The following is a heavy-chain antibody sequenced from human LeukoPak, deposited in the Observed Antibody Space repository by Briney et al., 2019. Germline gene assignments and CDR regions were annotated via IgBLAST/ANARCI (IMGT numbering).Heavy chain of an antibody. J-gene: IGHJ5*02. Sequence: PGGSLRLSCAASGFTFSDYYMSWIRQAPGRGLEWVSYISNSGTTRYYADSVKGRFTISRDNAKNSLYLQMNSLRAKDTAVYYCARDQTGITVAATGWFDPWGQGTLVTVSS. D-gene: IGHD6-19*01. V-gene: IGHV3-11*04. CDR2: ISNSGTTR. CDR1: GFTFSDYY. CDR3: ARDQTGITVAATGWFDP.